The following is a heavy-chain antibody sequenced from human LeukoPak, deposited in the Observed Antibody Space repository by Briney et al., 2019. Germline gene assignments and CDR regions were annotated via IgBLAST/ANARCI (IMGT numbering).Heavy chain of an antibody. D-gene: IGHD4-11*01. J-gene: IGHJ4*02. CDR3: ARDLREPPTEGKEGDY. CDR2: IYYSGST. V-gene: IGHV4-31*03. Sequence: PSETLSLTCTVSGGSISSGSYYWSWIRQHPGKALEWIGYIYYSGSTYYNPSLKSRLTILLDTSNNQFSLKLSSVTAADTAVYYCARDLREPPTEGKEGDYWGQGTLVTVSS. CDR1: GGSISSGSYY.